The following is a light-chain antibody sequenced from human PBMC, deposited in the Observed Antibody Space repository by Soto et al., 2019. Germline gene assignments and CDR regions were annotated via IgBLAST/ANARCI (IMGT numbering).Light chain of an antibody. V-gene: IGKV3-20*01. J-gene: IGKJ3*01. CDR1: QSVSSSY. CDR3: QQYGRSPFT. Sequence: EIVLTQSPGTLSLSPGERATLSCRASQSVSSSYLAWYQQKPGQAPRLLIYGASSRATGIPGRFSGSGSGTHFTLTISRLEPEDFAVYYCQQYGRSPFTFVPGTKVDIK. CDR2: GAS.